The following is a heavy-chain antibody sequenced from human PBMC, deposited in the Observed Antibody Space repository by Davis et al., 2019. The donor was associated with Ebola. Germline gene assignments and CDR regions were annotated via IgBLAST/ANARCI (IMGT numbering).Heavy chain of an antibody. D-gene: IGHD3-10*01. CDR1: GFTFSSYA. Sequence: GGSLRLSCAASGFTFSSYAMHWVRQAPGKGLEWVAVISYDGSNKYYADSVKGRFTISRDNSQNTVYLLINSLRAEDTAIYYCARIEAYGSGNYFDYWGQGTLVTVSS. CDR3: ARIEAYGSGNYFDY. J-gene: IGHJ4*02. V-gene: IGHV3-30*04. CDR2: ISYDGSNK.